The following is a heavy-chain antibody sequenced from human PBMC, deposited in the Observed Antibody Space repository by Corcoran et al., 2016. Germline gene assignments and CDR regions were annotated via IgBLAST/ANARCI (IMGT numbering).Heavy chain of an antibody. D-gene: IGHD3-22*01. CDR1: GYTFTSYG. Sequence: QVQLVKSGAEVKKPGASVKVSCKASGYTFTSYGISWVRQAPGQGLERMGGISAYNGNTNYAQKLQGRDTMTTDTSTSTVYMELRRLRHDYTAVYYCAIRITMIVVVADGAFDIWGQGTMVTVSS. CDR3: AIRITMIVVVADGAFDI. J-gene: IGHJ3*02. V-gene: IGHV1-18*01. CDR2: ISAYNGNT.